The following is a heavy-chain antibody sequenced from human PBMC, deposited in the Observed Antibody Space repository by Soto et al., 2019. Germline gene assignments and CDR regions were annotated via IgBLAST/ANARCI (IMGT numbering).Heavy chain of an antibody. Sequence: QVQLVQSGAEVRKPGSSVKVSCKASGGTFGTYTITWVRQAPGQGLEWMGRFIPLLGITNYAQKFQGRITISADRSTTTGYMELSSLRSEDTAVYYCAIALTDVYFWGQGTLITGSS. D-gene: IGHD3-16*01. J-gene: IGHJ4*02. CDR2: FIPLLGIT. CDR1: GGTFGTYT. V-gene: IGHV1-69*02. CDR3: AIALTDVYF.